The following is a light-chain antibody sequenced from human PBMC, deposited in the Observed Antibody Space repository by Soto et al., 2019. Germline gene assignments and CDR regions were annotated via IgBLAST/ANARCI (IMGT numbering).Light chain of an antibody. V-gene: IGKV3-20*01. J-gene: IGKJ5*01. CDR3: QQYGNAPIT. CDR1: QAVYSSL. CDR2: GAS. Sequence: ETALTQSLGTLSLSPGEGATLSCRATQAVYSSLLAWYQQKPGQAPRLLIYGASSRATGIPDRFSGSGSGTDFTLSISRLEVEDFAVYHCQQYGNAPITFGQGTRLEI.